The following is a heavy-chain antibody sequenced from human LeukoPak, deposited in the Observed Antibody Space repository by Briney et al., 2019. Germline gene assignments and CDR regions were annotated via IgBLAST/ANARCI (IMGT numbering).Heavy chain of an antibody. CDR3: ARDGHHGDYGYYYGMDV. Sequence: ASVKVSCKASGYTFTSYGISWVRQAPGQGLEWMGWISAYNGNTNYAQKLQGRVTMTTDTSTSTAYMELRSLRSDDTAVYYCARDGHHGDYGYYYGMDVWGQGTTVTVSS. D-gene: IGHD4-17*01. CDR2: ISAYNGNT. J-gene: IGHJ6*02. CDR1: GYTFTSYG. V-gene: IGHV1-18*01.